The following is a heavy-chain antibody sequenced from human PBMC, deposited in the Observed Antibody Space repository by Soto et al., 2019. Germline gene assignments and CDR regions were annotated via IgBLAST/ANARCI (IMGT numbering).Heavy chain of an antibody. CDR1: GYTFTSYG. V-gene: IGHV1-18*01. D-gene: IGHD1-7*01. CDR2: ISAYNGNT. J-gene: IGHJ6*03. CDR3: ARVTLGRKPNKDWNSDYYYYYMDV. Sequence: ASVKVSCKASGYTFTSYGISWVRQAPGQGLEWMGWISAYNGNTNYAQKLQGRVTMTTDTSTSTAYMELRSLRSDDTAVYYCARVTLGRKPNKDWNSDYYYYYMDVWGKGTTVTVSS.